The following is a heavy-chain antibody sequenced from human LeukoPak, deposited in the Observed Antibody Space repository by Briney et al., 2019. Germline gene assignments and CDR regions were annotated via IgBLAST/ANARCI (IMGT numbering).Heavy chain of an antibody. Sequence: SETLSLTCTVSGGSISSGSYYWSWIRQPAGKGLEWIGRIYTSGSTNYNPSLKSRVTISVDTSKNQFSLKLSSVTAADAAVYYCARQSSTSCFWGQGTLVTVSS. CDR1: GGSISSGSYY. V-gene: IGHV4-61*02. J-gene: IGHJ4*02. CDR3: ARQSSTSCF. D-gene: IGHD2-2*01. CDR2: IYTSGST.